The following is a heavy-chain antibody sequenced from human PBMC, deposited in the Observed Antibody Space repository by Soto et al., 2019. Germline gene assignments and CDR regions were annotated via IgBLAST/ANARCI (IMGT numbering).Heavy chain of an antibody. J-gene: IGHJ4*02. D-gene: IGHD6-19*01. CDR1: GFTFSSYS. Sequence: GGSLRLSCAASGFTFSSYSMNWVRQAPGKGLEWVSYISSSSGTIYYADSVKGRFTISRDNAENSLYLQMNSLRAEDTAVYYCARYSSGWNFDYWGQGTLVTVS. CDR3: ARYSSGWNFDY. CDR2: ISSSSGTI. V-gene: IGHV3-48*01.